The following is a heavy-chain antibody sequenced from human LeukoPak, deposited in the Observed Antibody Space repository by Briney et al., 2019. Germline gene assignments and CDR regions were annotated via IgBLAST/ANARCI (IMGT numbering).Heavy chain of an antibody. CDR3: VLGMRVRGEAFVAT. D-gene: IGHD3-10*01. J-gene: IGHJ5*02. CDR2: MNPHSGNT. Sequence: GASVKVSCKASGYTFTSYDMNWVRQATGRGLEWMGWMNPHSGNTGYEQKFQGRVSMTRDNSISTDYMELSSLRSEDTAVYYCVLGMRVRGEAFVATWGQGTLVTVSS. V-gene: IGHV1-8*01. CDR1: GYTFTSYD.